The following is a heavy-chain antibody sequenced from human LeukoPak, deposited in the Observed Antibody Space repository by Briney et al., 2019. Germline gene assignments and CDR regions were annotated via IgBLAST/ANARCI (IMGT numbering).Heavy chain of an antibody. CDR3: ARYSSSSSVYY. V-gene: IGHV4-34*01. J-gene: IGHJ4*02. Sequence: EWIGEINHSGSTNYNPSLKSRVTISVDTSKNQFSLKLSSVTAADTAVYYCARYSSSSSVYYWGQGTLVTVSS. CDR2: INHSGST. D-gene: IGHD6-6*01.